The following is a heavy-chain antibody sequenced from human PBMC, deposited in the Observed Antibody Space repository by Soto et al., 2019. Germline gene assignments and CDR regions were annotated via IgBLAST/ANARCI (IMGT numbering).Heavy chain of an antibody. J-gene: IGHJ4*02. Sequence: VASVKVSCTDSGVTFTNTAVQWVRQARGQRLEWIGWIVVGSGNTNYAQKFQERVTITRDMSTNTAYMELTSLKSEDTAVYYCAADDMMVVFWGQGTLVTVSS. V-gene: IGHV1-58*01. D-gene: IGHD3-22*01. CDR3: AADDMMVVF. CDR2: IVVGSGNT. CDR1: GVTFTNTA.